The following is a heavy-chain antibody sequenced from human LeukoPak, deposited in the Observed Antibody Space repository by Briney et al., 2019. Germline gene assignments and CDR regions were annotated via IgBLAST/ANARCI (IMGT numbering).Heavy chain of an antibody. CDR3: AKEGYYDFWSGYYTIWDY. J-gene: IGHJ4*02. CDR1: GFTFSSYA. CDR2: ISGSGGST. V-gene: IGHV3-23*01. D-gene: IGHD3-3*01. Sequence: GSLILSCAASGFTFSSYAMSWVRQAPGKGLEWVSAISGSGGSTYYADSVKGRFTISRDNSKNTLYLQMNSLRAEDTAVYYCAKEGYYDFWSGYYTIWDYWGQGTLVTVSS.